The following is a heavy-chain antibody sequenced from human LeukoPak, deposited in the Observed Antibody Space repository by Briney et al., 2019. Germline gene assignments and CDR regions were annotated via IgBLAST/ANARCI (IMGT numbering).Heavy chain of an antibody. CDR3: ASRSYRKAFDI. D-gene: IGHD5-18*01. V-gene: IGHV1-69*04. CDR1: EDTFHSYD. J-gene: IGHJ3*02. Sequence: SVKVSCKTSEDTFHSYDINWVRQAPGQGLEWMGRILPVIGATNYAQKFQGTVTLTADTSTKTVYMELSNLRSEDTALYFCASRSYRKAFDIWGQETMVTVSS. CDR2: ILPVIGAT.